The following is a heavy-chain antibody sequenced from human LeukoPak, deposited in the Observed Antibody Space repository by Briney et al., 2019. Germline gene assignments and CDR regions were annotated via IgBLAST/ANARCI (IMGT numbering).Heavy chain of an antibody. J-gene: IGHJ4*02. V-gene: IGHV3-9*01. Sequence: GGSLRLSCAASGFTFDDYAMHWVRQAPGKGLEWVSGISWNSGSIGYADSVKGRFTISRDNAKNSLYLHMNSLRAEDTALYYCASLYSGSYSSDYWGQGTLVTVSS. CDR1: GFTFDDYA. CDR2: ISWNSGSI. D-gene: IGHD1-26*01. CDR3: ASLYSGSYSSDY.